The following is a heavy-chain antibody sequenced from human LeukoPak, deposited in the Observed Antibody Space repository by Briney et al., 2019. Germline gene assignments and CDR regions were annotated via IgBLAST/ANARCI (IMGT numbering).Heavy chain of an antibody. V-gene: IGHV4-34*12. CDR1: GGSFSGYY. CDR2: IFYSGST. D-gene: IGHD3-10*01. CDR3: ARDSGTTGEVKFDP. Sequence: PSETLSLTCAVYGGSFSGYYWGWVRQPPGKALEWIGNIFYSGSTYYSPSLKSRVTISLDTSRNQFSLKLNSVTAADTAVYYCARDSGTTGEVKFDPWGQGTLVTVSS. J-gene: IGHJ5*02.